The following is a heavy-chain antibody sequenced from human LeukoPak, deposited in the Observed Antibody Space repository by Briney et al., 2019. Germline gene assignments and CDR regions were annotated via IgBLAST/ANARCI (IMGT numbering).Heavy chain of an antibody. J-gene: IGHJ4*02. Sequence: SETLSLTCTVSGGFISSYYWSWIRQPPGKGLEWIGYIYYSGSTNYNPSLKSRVTISVGTSKNQFSLKLSSVTAADTAVYYCANYYDSGIGVWYFDYWGQGTLVTVSS. D-gene: IGHD3-22*01. CDR3: ANYYDSGIGVWYFDY. CDR1: GGFISSYY. V-gene: IGHV4-59*01. CDR2: IYYSGST.